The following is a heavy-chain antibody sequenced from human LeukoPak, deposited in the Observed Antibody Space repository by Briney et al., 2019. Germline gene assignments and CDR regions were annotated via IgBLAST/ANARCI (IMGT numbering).Heavy chain of an antibody. J-gene: IGHJ4*02. CDR3: TRSYCSSTSCYFNLISD. CDR1: GFTFSGSA. CDR2: IRSKANSYAA. Sequence: PGGSLRLSCAASGFTFSGSAMHWVRQASGKGLEWVGRIRSKANSYAAAYAASVKGTFTISRDDSKNTAYLQMNSLKTEDTAVYYCTRSYCSSTSCYFNLISDWGQGTLVTVSS. D-gene: IGHD2-2*01. V-gene: IGHV3-73*01.